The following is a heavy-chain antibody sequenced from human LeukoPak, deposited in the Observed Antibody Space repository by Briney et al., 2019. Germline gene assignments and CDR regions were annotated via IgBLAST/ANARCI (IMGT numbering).Heavy chain of an antibody. D-gene: IGHD2-2*01. CDR1: GFTFSSYA. CDR2: IRGSGGRT. V-gene: IGHV3-23*01. CDR3: AKDALAGSVVVPCRVDY. Sequence: PGGSLRLSCAASGFTFSSYAMSWVRQAPGKGLEWVSAIRGSGGRTYYADSVTGRFTISRDNSKNTLYLQMNSLRAEDTAVYYCAKDALAGSVVVPCRVDYWGQGTLVTVSS. J-gene: IGHJ4*02.